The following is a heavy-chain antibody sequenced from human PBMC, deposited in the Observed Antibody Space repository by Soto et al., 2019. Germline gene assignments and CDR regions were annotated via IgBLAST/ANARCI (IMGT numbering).Heavy chain of an antibody. CDR2: ISAYNGNT. CDR3: ARVDCGGDCYPRGDAFDI. Sequence: ASVKVSCKASGYTFTSYGISWVRQAPGQGLEWMGWISAYNGNTNYAQKLQGRVTMTTDTSTSTAYMELRSLRSDDTAVYYCARVDCGGDCYPRGDAFDIWGQGTMVTVS. D-gene: IGHD2-21*02. V-gene: IGHV1-18*01. CDR1: GYTFTSYG. J-gene: IGHJ3*02.